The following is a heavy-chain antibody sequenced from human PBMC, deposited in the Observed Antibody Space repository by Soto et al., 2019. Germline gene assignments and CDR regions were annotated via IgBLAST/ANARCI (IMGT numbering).Heavy chain of an antibody. D-gene: IGHD3-22*01. CDR3: AKGSTCHYDSFDY. Sequence: GGSLRLSCAASGFTFKTYAMNWVRQAPGQGLEWVSAIIGSGTDTYYADSVKGRFTISRDNSKNTLYLLMLSLRAEDTAVYYCAKGSTCHYDSFDYWGQGTLVTVSS. V-gene: IGHV3-23*01. CDR1: GFTFKTYA. J-gene: IGHJ4*02. CDR2: IIGSGTDT.